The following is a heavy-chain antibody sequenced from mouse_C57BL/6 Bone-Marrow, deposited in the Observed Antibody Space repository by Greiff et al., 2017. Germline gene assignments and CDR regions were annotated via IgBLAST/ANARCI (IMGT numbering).Heavy chain of an antibody. CDR1: GYTFTSYW. CDR3: ARGFYREFAY. J-gene: IGHJ3*01. CDR2: IDPNSGGT. D-gene: IGHD2-12*01. Sequence: QVQLQQSGAELVKPGASVKLSCKASGYTFTSYWMHWVKQRPGRGPEWIGRIDPNSGGTKYNEKFKSKATLTVDKPSSTAYMQLSSLTSEDSAVYYCARGFYREFAYCGQGTLVTGSA. V-gene: IGHV1-72*01.